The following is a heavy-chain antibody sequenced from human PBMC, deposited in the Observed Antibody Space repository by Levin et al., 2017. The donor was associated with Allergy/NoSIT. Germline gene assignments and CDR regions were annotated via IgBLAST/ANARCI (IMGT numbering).Heavy chain of an antibody. Sequence: GGSLRLSCAASGFTFDDYTMHWVRQAPGKGLEWVSLISWDGGSTYYADSVKGRFTISRDNSKNSLYLQMNSLRTEDTALYYCAKDYGGNSEYYFDYWGQGTLVTVSS. J-gene: IGHJ4*02. CDR3: AKDYGGNSEYYFDY. CDR2: ISWDGGST. CDR1: GFTFDDYT. D-gene: IGHD4-23*01. V-gene: IGHV3-43*01.